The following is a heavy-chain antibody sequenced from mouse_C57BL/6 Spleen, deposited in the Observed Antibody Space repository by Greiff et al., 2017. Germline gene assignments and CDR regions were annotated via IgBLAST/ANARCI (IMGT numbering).Heavy chain of an antibody. CDR1: GFTFSDYG. CDR3: ARARTSYAMDY. J-gene: IGHJ4*01. CDR2: ISSGSSTI. V-gene: IGHV5-17*01. Sequence: EVQLVESGGGLVKPGGSLKLSCAASGFTFSDYGLHWVRQAPEKGLEWVAYISSGSSTIYYADTVKGRFTISRNNAKNTLFLQMTSLRSEDTAMYYCARARTSYAMDYWGQGTSVTVSS.